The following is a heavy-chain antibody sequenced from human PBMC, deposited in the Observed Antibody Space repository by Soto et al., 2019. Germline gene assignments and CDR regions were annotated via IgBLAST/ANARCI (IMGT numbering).Heavy chain of an antibody. CDR1: GRTFSSYA. J-gene: IGHJ5*02. CDR3: GRGVLVGYCSSTSCSRFDP. CDR2: IIPIFGTA. D-gene: IGHD2-2*01. Sequence: ASLKVSCKASGRTFSSYAISWVRQAPGQGLEWMGGIIPIFGTANYAQKFQGRVTITADESTSTAYMELSSLRSEDTAVYYCGRGVLVGYCSSTSCSRFDPWGQGTLVTVSS. V-gene: IGHV1-69*13.